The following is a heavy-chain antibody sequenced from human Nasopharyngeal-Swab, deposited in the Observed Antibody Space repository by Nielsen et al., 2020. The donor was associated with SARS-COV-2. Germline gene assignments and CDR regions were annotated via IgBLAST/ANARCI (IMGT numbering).Heavy chain of an antibody. V-gene: IGHV3-48*02. CDR2: ISSSSSTI. CDR1: GFTFSSYS. J-gene: IGHJ6*02. D-gene: IGHD6-6*01. CDR3: AREPAARPPAPDYYYYYGMDV. Sequence: GESLKISCAASGFTFSSYSMNWVRQAPGKGLEWVSYISSSSSTIYYADSVEGRFTISGDNAKNSLYLQMNSLRDEDTAVYYCAREPAARPPAPDYYYYYGMDVWGQGTTVTVSS.